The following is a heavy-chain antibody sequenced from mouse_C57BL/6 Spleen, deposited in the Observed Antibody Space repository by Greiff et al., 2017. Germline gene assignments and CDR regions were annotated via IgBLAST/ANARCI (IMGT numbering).Heavy chain of an antibody. CDR3: ARSGTTVVATGAMDY. Sequence: VQLQQPGAELVKPGASVKMSCKASGYTFTSYWITWVKQRPGQGLEWIGDIYPGSGSTNYNEKFKSTATLTVDTSSSTAYMQLSSLTSEDSAVYYCARSGTTVVATGAMDYWGQGTSVTVSS. D-gene: IGHD1-1*01. CDR2: IYPGSGST. CDR1: GYTFTSYW. V-gene: IGHV1-55*01. J-gene: IGHJ4*01.